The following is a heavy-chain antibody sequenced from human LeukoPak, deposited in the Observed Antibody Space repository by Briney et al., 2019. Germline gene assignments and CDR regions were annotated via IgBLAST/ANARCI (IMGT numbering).Heavy chain of an antibody. CDR1: GGSFSGYY. Sequence: SETLSLTCAVYGGSFSGYYWSWIRQPPGKGLEWIGYIYYSGSTNYNPSLKSRVTISVDTSKNQFSLKLSSVTAADTAVYYCARQQYYYDSSGYYRAFDIWGQGTMVTVSS. J-gene: IGHJ3*02. V-gene: IGHV4-59*01. D-gene: IGHD3-22*01. CDR3: ARQQYYYDSSGYYRAFDI. CDR2: IYYSGST.